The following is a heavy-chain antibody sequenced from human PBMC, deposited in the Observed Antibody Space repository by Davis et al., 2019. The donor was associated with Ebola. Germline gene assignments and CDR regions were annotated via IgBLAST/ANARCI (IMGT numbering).Heavy chain of an antibody. Sequence: ASVQVSCKASGYTFTGYYLHWVRQAPGQGLEWMGWINPNSGDSHSAQKFQGRVTMTRDTSISTAHLELTRLTFDDTAVYYCARERYGGKSGDYWGQGTLVTVSS. V-gene: IGHV1-2*02. D-gene: IGHD4-23*01. CDR3: ARERYGGKSGDY. CDR2: INPNSGDS. J-gene: IGHJ4*02. CDR1: GYTFTGYY.